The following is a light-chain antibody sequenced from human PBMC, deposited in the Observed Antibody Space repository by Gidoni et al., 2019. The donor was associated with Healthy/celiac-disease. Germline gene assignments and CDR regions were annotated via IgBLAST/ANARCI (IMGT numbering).Light chain of an antibody. CDR1: SSDVGGYNY. CDR2: EVS. V-gene: IGLV2-14*01. Sequence: SALTQPASVSGSPGQSITISCPGTSSDVGGYNYVSWYQPHPGKAHKLMIYEVSNRPSGVSNRFSGSKSGNTASLTISGLQAEDEADYYCSSYTSSSTYVVFGGGTKLTVL. J-gene: IGLJ2*01. CDR3: SSYTSSSTYVV.